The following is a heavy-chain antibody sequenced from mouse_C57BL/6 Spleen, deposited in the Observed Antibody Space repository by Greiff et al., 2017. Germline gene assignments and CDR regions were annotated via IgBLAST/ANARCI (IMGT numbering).Heavy chain of an antibody. Sequence: QVQLQQSGAELARPGASVKLSCKASGYTFTSYGISWVKQRTGPGLEWIGEIYPRSGNTYYNEKFKGKATLTADKSSRTAYMELRSLTSEDSAVYFCARGALASYDGSSYWGQGTTLTVSS. CDR2: IYPRSGNT. D-gene: IGHD2-3*01. V-gene: IGHV1-81*01. CDR3: ARGALASYDGSSY. CDR1: GYTFTSYG. J-gene: IGHJ2*01.